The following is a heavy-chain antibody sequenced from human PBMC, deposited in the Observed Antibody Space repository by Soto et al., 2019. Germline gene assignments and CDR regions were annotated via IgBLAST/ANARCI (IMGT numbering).Heavy chain of an antibody. CDR3: AKDLGYGSGSYSGY. CDR1: GFTFSSYA. Sequence: HPGGSLRLSCAASGFTFSSYAMSWVRQAPGKGLEWVSAISGSGGSTYYADSVKGRFTISRDNSKNTLYLQMNSLRAEDTAVYYCAKDLGYGSGSYSGYWGQGTLVTVSS. D-gene: IGHD3-10*01. CDR2: ISGSGGST. V-gene: IGHV3-23*01. J-gene: IGHJ4*02.